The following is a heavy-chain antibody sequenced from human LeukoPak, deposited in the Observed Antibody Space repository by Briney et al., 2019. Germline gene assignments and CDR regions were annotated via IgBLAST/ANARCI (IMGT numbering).Heavy chain of an antibody. CDR1: GGTFSSYA. CDR3: AREWGGYNWNYRWFDP. D-gene: IGHD1-7*01. CDR2: IIPIFGTA. Sequence: SVKVSCKASGGTFSSYAISWVRQAPGQGLEWMGGIIPIFGTANYAQKFQGRVTITADESTSTAYMELSSLRSEDTAVYYCAREWGGYNWNYRWFDPWGQGTLVTVSS. J-gene: IGHJ5*02. V-gene: IGHV1-69*13.